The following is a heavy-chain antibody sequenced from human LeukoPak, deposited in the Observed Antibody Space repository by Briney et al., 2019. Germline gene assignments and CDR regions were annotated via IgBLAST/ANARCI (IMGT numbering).Heavy chain of an antibody. Sequence: PGRSLRLSCAASGFIISGYAMHWLRQAPGKGLEWMAVISYDGSNKYYADSVKGRFTISRDNSKNTLYLQMNSLRAEDTAVYYCVRTIRSSTKNYYFEYWGQGTLVTVSS. J-gene: IGHJ4*02. V-gene: IGHV3-30*14. D-gene: IGHD2-2*01. CDR3: VRTIRSSTKNYYFEY. CDR1: GFIISGYA. CDR2: ISYDGSNK.